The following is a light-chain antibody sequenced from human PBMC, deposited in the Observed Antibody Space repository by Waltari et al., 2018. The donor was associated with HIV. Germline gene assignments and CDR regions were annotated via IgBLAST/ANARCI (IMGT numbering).Light chain of an antibody. V-gene: IGKV1-9*01. CDR3: QQVNMPFT. CDR1: QGISTY. J-gene: IGKJ3*01. Sequence: DIQLTQSPSFLSASVGDRVTVTCRAGQGISTYLAWYQQKPGKAPKRLIYAASTLQTGVPSRFSGSGSGTEFTLTISSLQPEDVATYYCQQVNMPFTFGPGTKVDIK. CDR2: AAS.